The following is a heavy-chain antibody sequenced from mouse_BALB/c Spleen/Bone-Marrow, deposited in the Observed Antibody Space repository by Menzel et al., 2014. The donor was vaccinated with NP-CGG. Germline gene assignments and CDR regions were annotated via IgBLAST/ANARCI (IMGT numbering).Heavy chain of an antibody. J-gene: IGHJ4*01. D-gene: IGHD2-2*01. V-gene: IGHV3-8*02. CDR2: ISYSGST. CDR3: ARFGYDYALDY. Sequence: EVQVVESGPSLVKPSQTLSLTCSVTGDSIXSGYWNWIRKFPGNKLEYMGYISYSGSTYYNPSLKSRISITRDTSKNXYYLQLKSVTTEDTATYYCARFGYDYALDYWGQGTSVTVSS. CDR1: GDSIXSGY.